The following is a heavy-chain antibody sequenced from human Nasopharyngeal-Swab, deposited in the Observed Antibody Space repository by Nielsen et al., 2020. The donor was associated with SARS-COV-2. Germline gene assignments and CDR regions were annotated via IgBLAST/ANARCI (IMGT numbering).Heavy chain of an antibody. J-gene: IGHJ6*02. CDR2: ISSSSSYI. CDR3: ARWSDYYYYGMDV. V-gene: IGHV3-21*01. Sequence: VRQAPGKGLEWVSSISSSSSYIYYADSVKGRFTISRDNAKNSLYLQMNSLRAEDTAVYYCARWSDYYYYGMDVWGQGTTVTVSS.